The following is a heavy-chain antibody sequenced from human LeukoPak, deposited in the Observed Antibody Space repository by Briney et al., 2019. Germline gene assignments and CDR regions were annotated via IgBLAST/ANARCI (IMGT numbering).Heavy chain of an antibody. J-gene: IGHJ4*02. CDR1: GYSIRSGFY. CDR2: IFQGGTT. D-gene: IGHD3-22*01. V-gene: IGHV4-38-2*02. Sequence: PSETLSLTCTVSGYSIRSGFYWGWIRQAPGKGLEWIGSIFQGGTTFYNPSLKSRVIISADSSKKQFSLKLTSVTAADTAVYYCARRISGYQYYFDYWGQGILVTVSS. CDR3: ARRISGYQYYFDY.